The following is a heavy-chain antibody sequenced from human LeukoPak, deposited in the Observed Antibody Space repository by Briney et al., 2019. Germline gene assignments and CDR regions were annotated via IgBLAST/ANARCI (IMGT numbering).Heavy chain of an antibody. J-gene: IGHJ4*02. D-gene: IGHD3-10*01. Sequence: GGSLRLSCAASGFTFSSYGMHWVRQAPGKGLEWVALIRYDGSNKYYADSVKGRFTISRDNSKNTLNLQMNSLRVEDTAVYYCGKGYGSGSSSSDYWGQGTLVTVSS. CDR2: IRYDGSNK. CDR1: GFTFSSYG. V-gene: IGHV3-30*02. CDR3: GKGYGSGSSSSDY.